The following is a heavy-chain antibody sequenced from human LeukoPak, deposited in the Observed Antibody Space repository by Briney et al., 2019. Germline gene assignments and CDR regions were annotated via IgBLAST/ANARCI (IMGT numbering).Heavy chain of an antibody. D-gene: IGHD6-13*01. V-gene: IGHV4-59*01. CDR3: ARGGYSSSWFLNWLDP. J-gene: IGHJ5*02. CDR2: IYYSGST. Sequence: SETLSLTCTVSGGSISSYYWSWIRQPPGKGLEWIGYIYYSGSTNYNPSLKSRVTISVDTSKNQFSLKLSSVTAADTAVYYCARGGYSSSWFLNWLDPWGQGTLVTVSS. CDR1: GGSISSYY.